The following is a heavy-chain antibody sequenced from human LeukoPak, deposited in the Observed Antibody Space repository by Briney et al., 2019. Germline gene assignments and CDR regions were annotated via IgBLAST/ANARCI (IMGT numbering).Heavy chain of an antibody. CDR3: ARALTTDWLHYAFDF. Sequence: GGSLRLSCAASGFTFSSYAMSWVRQAPGKGLEWVSAISGSGGSTYYAASVRGRFTISRDNAKNSVYLQMNSLTVGDTAVYYCARALTTDWLHYAFDFWGQGTVVTVSS. J-gene: IGHJ3*01. V-gene: IGHV3-23*01. D-gene: IGHD3/OR15-3a*01. CDR2: ISGSGGST. CDR1: GFTFSSYA.